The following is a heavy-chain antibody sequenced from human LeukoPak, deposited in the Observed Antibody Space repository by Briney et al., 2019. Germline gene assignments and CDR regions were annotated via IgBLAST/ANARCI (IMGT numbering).Heavy chain of an antibody. Sequence: SETLSLTCAVYGGSFSGYYWSWIRQPPGKGLEWIGEINHSGSTNYNPSLKSRVTISVDTSKNQFSLKLSSVTAADSAVYYCARAFGVVAYTIWGQGTLVTVSS. J-gene: IGHJ4*02. V-gene: IGHV4-34*01. D-gene: IGHD3-3*01. CDR2: INHSGST. CDR1: GGSFSGYY. CDR3: ARAFGVVAYTI.